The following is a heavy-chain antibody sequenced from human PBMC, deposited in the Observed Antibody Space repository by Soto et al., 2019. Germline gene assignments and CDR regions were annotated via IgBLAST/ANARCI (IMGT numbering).Heavy chain of an antibody. D-gene: IGHD3-3*01. V-gene: IGHV3-48*02. CDR2: ISSSSRTI. CDR3: AREGVFWSGYPFDY. J-gene: IGHJ4*02. CDR1: GFIFSSYS. Sequence: GGSLRLSCAASGFIFSSYSMNWVRQAPGKGLEWVSYISSSSRTIYYADSVKGRFTISRDNAKNSLYLQMNSLRDEDTAVYYCAREGVFWSGYPFDYWGQGTLVTVSS.